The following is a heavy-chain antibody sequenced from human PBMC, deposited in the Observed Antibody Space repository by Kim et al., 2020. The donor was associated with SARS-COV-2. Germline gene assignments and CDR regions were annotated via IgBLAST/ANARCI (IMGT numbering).Heavy chain of an antibody. Sequence: GGSLRLSCAASGFTFDDYTMHWVRQAPGKGLEWVSLISWDGGSTYYADSVKGRFTISRDNSKNSLYLQMNSLRTEDTALYYCAKDIGRYYYDSVPHWGSGGMDVWGQGTTVTVSS. V-gene: IGHV3-43*01. J-gene: IGHJ6*02. CDR3: AKDIGRYYYDSVPHWGSGGMDV. CDR2: ISWDGGST. D-gene: IGHD3-22*01. CDR1: GFTFDDYT.